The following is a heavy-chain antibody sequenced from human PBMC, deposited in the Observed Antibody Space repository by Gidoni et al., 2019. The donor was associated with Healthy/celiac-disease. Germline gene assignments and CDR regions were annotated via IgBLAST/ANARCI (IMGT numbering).Heavy chain of an antibody. CDR3: ARVTENNSGSYFWEAGYYFDY. CDR1: GYTFTSYD. CDR2: MNPKSGNT. J-gene: IGHJ4*02. D-gene: IGHD1-26*01. V-gene: IGHV1-8*01. Sequence: QVQLVQSGAEVKKPGASVKVSCKASGYTFTSYDINCVRQATGQGLEWMGWMNPKSGNTGYAQKFQGRVTMTRNTSISTAYMELSSLRSEDTAVYYCARVTENNSGSYFWEAGYYFDYWGQGTLVTVSS.